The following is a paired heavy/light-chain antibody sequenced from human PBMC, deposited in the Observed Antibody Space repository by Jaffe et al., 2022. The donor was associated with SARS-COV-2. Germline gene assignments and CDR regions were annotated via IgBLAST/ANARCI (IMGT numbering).Heavy chain of an antibody. Sequence: QVQLVQSGAEVKKPGASVKVSCKASGYTFTSYGISWVRQAPGQGLEWMGWISAYNGNTNYAQKLQGRVTMTTDTSTSTAYMELRSLRSDDTAVYYCARDFQRCSGGSCPYYYYGMDVWGQGTTVTVSS. J-gene: IGHJ6*02. V-gene: IGHV1-18*01. CDR1: GYTFTSYG. CDR3: ARDFQRCSGGSCPYYYYGMDV. CDR2: ISAYNGNT. D-gene: IGHD2-15*01.
Light chain of an antibody. J-gene: IGKJ4*01. CDR3: QQYGSS. Sequence: EIVLTQSPGTLSLSPGERATLSCRASQSVSSSYLAWYQQKPGQAPRLLIYGASSRATGIPDRFSGSGSGTDFTLTISRLEPEDFAVYYCQQYGSSFGGGTKVEIK. CDR1: QSVSSSY. V-gene: IGKV3-20*01. CDR2: GAS.